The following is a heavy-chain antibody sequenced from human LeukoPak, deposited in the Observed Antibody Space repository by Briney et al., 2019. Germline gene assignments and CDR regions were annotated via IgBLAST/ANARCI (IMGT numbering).Heavy chain of an antibody. V-gene: IGHV3-66*01. CDR2: IYSGGST. CDR3: ARDFGNGYYYYYGMDV. Sequence: PGGSLRFSCAASGFTVSSNYMSWVRQAPGNGLEWVSVIYSGGSTYYADSVKGRFTISRDNSKNTLYLQMNSLRAEDTAVYYCARDFGNGYYYYYGMDVWGQGTTVTVSS. J-gene: IGHJ6*02. CDR1: GFTVSSNY. D-gene: IGHD2-8*01.